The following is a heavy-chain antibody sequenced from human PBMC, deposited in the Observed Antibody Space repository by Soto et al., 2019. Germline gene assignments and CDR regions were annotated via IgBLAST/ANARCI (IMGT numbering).Heavy chain of an antibody. Sequence: EVQLVESGGGLVQPGGSLRLSCAASAFTLSSYSMNWVRQAPGKGLEWVSYINSDSTTIYYADSVKGRFTISRDNAKNSLYLQMNSLRDEDTAVYYCARDNPRSSGWDVWAQGTTVTVSS. V-gene: IGHV3-48*02. CDR3: ARDNPRSSGWDV. CDR1: AFTLSSYS. CDR2: INSDSTTI. J-gene: IGHJ6*02.